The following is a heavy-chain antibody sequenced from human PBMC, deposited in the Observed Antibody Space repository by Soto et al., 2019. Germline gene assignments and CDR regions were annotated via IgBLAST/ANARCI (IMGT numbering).Heavy chain of an antibody. J-gene: IGHJ4*02. D-gene: IGHD3-10*01. CDR3: AREVQVHAPAFVC. V-gene: IGHV1-69*19. CDR2: ISPMFGAA. CDR1: GGTFNTYT. Sequence: QVQLVQSGAEMKKPGSSVKVSCQSSGGTFNTYTMNWVRQAPGQGPEWMGDISPMFGAANYAPKLQGRVTISADESTGTSYMQLSRLTSEDTALYFCAREVQVHAPAFVCWGQGQLVTVSS.